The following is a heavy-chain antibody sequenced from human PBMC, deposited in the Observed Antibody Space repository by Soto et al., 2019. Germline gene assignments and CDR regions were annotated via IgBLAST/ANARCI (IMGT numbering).Heavy chain of an antibody. CDR3: ARGCRSITCVRGGWFDP. Sequence: QMQLQESGPGLVKPSGTLSLTCDVSGGSISSTNWWNWVRQPPGKGLEWIGEIFHSGTTIYNPSLKSRVTISVDKSKNQFSLNLSSVTAADTAVYYCARGCRSITCVRGGWFDPWGQGILVTVSS. V-gene: IGHV4-4*02. J-gene: IGHJ5*02. CDR2: IFHSGTT. D-gene: IGHD3-10*01. CDR1: GGSISSTNW.